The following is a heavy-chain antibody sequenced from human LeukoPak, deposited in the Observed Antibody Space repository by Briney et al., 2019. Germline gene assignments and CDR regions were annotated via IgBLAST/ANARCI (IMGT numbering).Heavy chain of an antibody. CDR2: IYTSGST. J-gene: IGHJ4*02. CDR1: GGSISSCY. CDR3: ARENSGSYQNYFDY. Sequence: SETLSLTCTVSGGSISSCYWSWIRQPAGKGLEWIGRIYTSGSTNYNPSLKSRVTMSVDTSKNQFSLKLSSVTAADTAVYYCARENSGSYQNYFDYWGQGTLVTVSS. V-gene: IGHV4-4*07. D-gene: IGHD1-26*01.